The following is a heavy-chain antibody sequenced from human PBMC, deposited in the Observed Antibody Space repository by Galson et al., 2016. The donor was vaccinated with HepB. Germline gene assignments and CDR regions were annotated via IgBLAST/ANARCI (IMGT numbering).Heavy chain of an antibody. CDR2: ISSSSSYI. V-gene: IGHV3-21*01. CDR1: GFTFSSYS. D-gene: IGHD4-23*01. Sequence: SLRLSCAASGFTFSSYSMNWVRQAPGKGLEWVSSISSSSSYIYYADSVKSRFTISRDNAKNSLYLQMNSLRAEDTAVYYCARAGGGYGGFDYWGQGTLVTVSS. CDR3: ARAGGGYGGFDY. J-gene: IGHJ4*02.